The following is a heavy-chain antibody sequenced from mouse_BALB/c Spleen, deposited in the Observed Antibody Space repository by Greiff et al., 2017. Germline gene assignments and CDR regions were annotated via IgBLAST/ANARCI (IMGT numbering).Heavy chain of an antibody. D-gene: IGHD1-1*01. V-gene: IGHV5-6-3*01. Sequence: EVMLVESGGGLVQPGGSLKLSCAASGFTFSSYGMSWVRQTPDKRLELVATINSNGGSTYYPDSVKGRFTISRDNAKNTLYLQMSSLKSEDTAMYYCARDNRITTVPIYAMDYWGQGTSVTVSS. CDR1: GFTFSSYG. CDR3: ARDNRITTVPIYAMDY. CDR2: INSNGGST. J-gene: IGHJ4*01.